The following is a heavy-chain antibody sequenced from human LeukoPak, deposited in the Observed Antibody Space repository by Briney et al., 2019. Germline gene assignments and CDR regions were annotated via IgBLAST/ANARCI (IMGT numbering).Heavy chain of an antibody. CDR3: ARALSDYDFDY. J-gene: IGHJ4*02. CDR1: GFTFSRYW. CDR2: FNSDGSST. V-gene: IGHV3-74*01. Sequence: PGGSLRLSCAASGFTFSRYWMHWVRQAPGKGLVWVSRFNSDGSSTSYADSVEGRFTISRDNAKNTLYLQMNSLRAEDTAVYYCARALSDYDFDYWGQGTLVTVSS. D-gene: IGHD4-17*01.